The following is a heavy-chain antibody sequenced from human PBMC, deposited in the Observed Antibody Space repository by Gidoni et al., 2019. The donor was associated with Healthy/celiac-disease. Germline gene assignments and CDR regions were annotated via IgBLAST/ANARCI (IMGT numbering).Heavy chain of an antibody. CDR3: AKCSKTGTTDYYYGMDV. CDR1: GSTVSSYG. CDR2: ISYDVSHT. D-gene: IGHD1-1*01. Sequence: VQLVESGGGGVQPGRSRRLSWAASGSTVSSYGMHWVRQAPGKGLEWVSVISYDVSHTYYSDSVKGRFTISRDHSKNTLYLQMNSLRAEDTAVYYCAKCSKTGTTDYYYGMDVWGQGTTVTVSS. J-gene: IGHJ6*02. V-gene: IGHV3-30*18.